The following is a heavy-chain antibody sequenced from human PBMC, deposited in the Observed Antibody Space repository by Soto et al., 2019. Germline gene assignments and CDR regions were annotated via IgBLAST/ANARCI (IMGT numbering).Heavy chain of an antibody. CDR1: GFTCSYYC. V-gene: IGHV3-11*01. CDR2: ISSSGSTI. CDR3: ARDDDSYCGGDCYPMIDY. J-gene: IGHJ4*02. D-gene: IGHD2-21*02. Sequence: GGPLRLSCAASGFTCSYYCVSWIRQAPGKGLEWVSYISSSGSTIYYADSVKGRFTISRDNAKNSLYLQMNSLRAEDTAAYYCARDDDSYCGGDCYPMIDYWGQGTLVTVSS.